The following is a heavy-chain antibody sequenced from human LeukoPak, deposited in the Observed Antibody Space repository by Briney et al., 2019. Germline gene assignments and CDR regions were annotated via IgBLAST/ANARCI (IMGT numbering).Heavy chain of an antibody. CDR2: MNPNSGNT. CDR3: ARTRRYCSSTSCYFDY. V-gene: IGHV1-8*01. J-gene: IGHJ4*02. CDR1: GYTFTIYD. Sequence: ASVTVSFKASGYTFTIYDINWVRQATGQGLEWMGWMNPNSGNTGYAQKFQGRVTMTRNTSISTAYMELSSLRSEDTAVYYCARTRRYCSSTSCYFDYWGQGTLVTVSS. D-gene: IGHD2-2*01.